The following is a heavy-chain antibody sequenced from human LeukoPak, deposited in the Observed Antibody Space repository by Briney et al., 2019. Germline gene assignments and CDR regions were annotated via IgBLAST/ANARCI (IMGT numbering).Heavy chain of an antibody. CDR3: ARLRVRGYGYGPWEGPTWVDY. Sequence: SETLSLTCTVSGGSISGRSYYWGWIRQPPGKGLEWIGSMYYSGSTYSNPSLKSRVTISVDTSKNPFSLRPSSVTAADTAVYYCARLRVRGYGYGPWEGPTWVDYWGQGTLVTVSS. V-gene: IGHV4-39*07. CDR1: GGSISGRSYY. CDR2: MYYSGST. J-gene: IGHJ4*02. D-gene: IGHD5-18*01.